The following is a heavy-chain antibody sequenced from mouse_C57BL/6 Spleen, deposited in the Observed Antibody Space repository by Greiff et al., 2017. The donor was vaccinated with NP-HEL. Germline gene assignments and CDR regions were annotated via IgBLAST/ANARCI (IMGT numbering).Heavy chain of an antibody. CDR2: IYPGSGNT. V-gene: IGHV1-76*01. CDR1: GYTFTSYD. Sequence: QVQLQQSGPELVKPGASVKLSCKASGYTFTSYDINWVKQRPGQGLEWIGWIYPGSGNTYYNEKFKGKATLTAEKSSSTAYMQLSSLTSEDSAVYFCARGGYYVDYFDYWGQGTTLTVSS. J-gene: IGHJ2*01. CDR3: ARGGYYVDYFDY. D-gene: IGHD2-3*01.